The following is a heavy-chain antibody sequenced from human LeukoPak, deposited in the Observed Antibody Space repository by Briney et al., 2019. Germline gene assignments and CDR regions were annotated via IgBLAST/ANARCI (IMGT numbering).Heavy chain of an antibody. Sequence: SGGSLRLSCAASGFTFSSYSMNWVRQAPGKGREGVSYISSSRSTIYYADSVKGRFTISRDNAKNSLYLQMNSLRDEDTAVYYCAREYGGSYFINNWLAPWGQGTLVTVSS. CDR1: GFTFSSYS. CDR3: AREYGGSYFINNWLAP. V-gene: IGHV3-48*02. CDR2: ISSSRSTI. D-gene: IGHD1-26*01. J-gene: IGHJ5*02.